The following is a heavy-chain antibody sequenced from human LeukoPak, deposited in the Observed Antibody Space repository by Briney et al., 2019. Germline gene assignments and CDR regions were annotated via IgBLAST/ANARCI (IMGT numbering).Heavy chain of an antibody. D-gene: IGHD4-17*01. J-gene: IGHJ4*02. CDR2: IRRKANSYAT. CDR1: GFTFSGSA. CDR3: TRHWDYGDYFDY. V-gene: IGHV3-73*01. Sequence: GGSLRLSCAASGFTFSGSAMHWVRQASGKGLEWVGRIRRKANSYATAYAASVKGRFTISRDDSKNTAYLQMNSLKTEDTAVYYCTRHWDYGDYFDYWGQGTLVTVS.